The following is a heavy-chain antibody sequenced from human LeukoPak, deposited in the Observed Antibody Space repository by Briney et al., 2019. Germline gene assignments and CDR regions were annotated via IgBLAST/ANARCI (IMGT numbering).Heavy chain of an antibody. CDR2: ISGSGGST. Sequence: PGGSLRLSCAASGFTFSSYAMSWVRQAPGKGMERVSGISGSGGSTYYADSVKGRFTISRDNSNNKLYLQMNSLRAEDTAVYYCAKAPLDSSGYYYVTYYFDYWGQGTLVTVSS. CDR1: GFTFSSYA. D-gene: IGHD3-22*01. V-gene: IGHV3-23*01. J-gene: IGHJ4*02. CDR3: AKAPLDSSGYYYVTYYFDY.